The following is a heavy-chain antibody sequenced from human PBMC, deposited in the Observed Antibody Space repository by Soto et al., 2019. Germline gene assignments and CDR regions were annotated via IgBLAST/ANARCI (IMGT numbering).Heavy chain of an antibody. Sequence: ASVKVSCKASGYTFTGYYMHWVRQAPGQGLEWMGWINPNSGGTNYAQKFQGRVTMTRDTSISTAYMELSRLRSDDTAVYYCARGREQLVPSYYYGMDVWGQGTAVTVSS. V-gene: IGHV1-2*02. CDR2: INPNSGGT. D-gene: IGHD6-6*01. CDR1: GYTFTGYY. CDR3: ARGREQLVPSYYYGMDV. J-gene: IGHJ6*02.